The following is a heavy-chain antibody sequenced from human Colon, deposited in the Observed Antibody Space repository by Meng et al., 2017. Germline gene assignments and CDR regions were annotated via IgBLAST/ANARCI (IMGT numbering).Heavy chain of an antibody. CDR2: AST. Sequence: QVQPQGSGPGLVRPSEHLSLICSVSGGSVSSAGYQWSWIRQPPGKGLEWIGYASTNYNPSLKSRVTISVDTSKNQFSLRLTSVTAADTAVYYCARDHMGSLDYWGQGILVTVSS. J-gene: IGHJ4*02. D-gene: IGHD1-26*01. V-gene: IGHV4-61*08. CDR3: ARDHMGSLDY. CDR1: GGSVSSAGYQ.